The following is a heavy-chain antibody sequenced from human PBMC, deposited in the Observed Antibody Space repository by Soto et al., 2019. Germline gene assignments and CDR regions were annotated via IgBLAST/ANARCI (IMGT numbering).Heavy chain of an antibody. CDR2: IIPIFGTA. D-gene: IGHD2-2*02. V-gene: IGHV1-69*13. J-gene: IGHJ2*01. Sequence: GASVKVSCKASGGTFSSYAISWVRQAPGQGLEWMGGIIPIFGTANYAQKFQGRVTITADESTSTAYMELSSLRSEDTAVYYCARDYCSSTSCYTRYFDLWGRGTLVTVSS. CDR3: ARDYCSSTSCYTRYFDL. CDR1: GGTFSSYA.